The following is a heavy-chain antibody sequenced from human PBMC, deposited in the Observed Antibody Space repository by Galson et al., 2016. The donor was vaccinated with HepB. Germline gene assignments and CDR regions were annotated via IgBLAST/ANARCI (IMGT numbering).Heavy chain of an antibody. Sequence: SLRLSCAASGFTFSNYDMHWVRQAPGKGLEWVALISSDGSSTSYADSVKGRFTISRDNSKDTLYLQMNSLRPEDTAVFYCARGRVAVGATPVDPRKNWFYSGGQGSLLTVSS. CDR2: ISSDGSST. V-gene: IGHV3-30*03. D-gene: IGHD2-15*01. J-gene: IGHJ5*01. CDR1: GFTFSNYD. CDR3: ARGRVAVGATPVDPRKNWFYS.